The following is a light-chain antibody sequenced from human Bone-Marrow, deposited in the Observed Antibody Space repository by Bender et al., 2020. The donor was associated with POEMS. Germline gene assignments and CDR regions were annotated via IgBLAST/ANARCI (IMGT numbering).Light chain of an antibody. CDR2: EVS. J-gene: IGLJ3*02. CDR3: SSYTSSSTLV. V-gene: IGLV2-14*01. Sequence: QSALTQPASVSGSPGQSITISCTGTSSDVGYDNYVSWYQQYAGKAPKLMIYEVSNRPSGVSNRFSGSKSGNTASLTISGLQAEDEADFYCSSYTSSSTLVFGGGTKVTVL. CDR1: SSDVGYDNY.